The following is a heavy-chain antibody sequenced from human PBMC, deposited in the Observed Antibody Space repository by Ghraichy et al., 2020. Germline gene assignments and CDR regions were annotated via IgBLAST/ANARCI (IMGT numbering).Heavy chain of an antibody. Sequence: GGSLRLSCAASGFTVSSNYMSWVRQAPGKGLEWVSVIYSGGSTYYADSVKGRFTISRDNSKNTLYLQMNSLRAEDTAVYYCARVGGVSSGWDFDYWGQGTLVTVSS. CDR2: IYSGGST. CDR3: ARVGGVSSGWDFDY. V-gene: IGHV3-53*01. D-gene: IGHD6-19*01. CDR1: GFTVSSNY. J-gene: IGHJ4*02.